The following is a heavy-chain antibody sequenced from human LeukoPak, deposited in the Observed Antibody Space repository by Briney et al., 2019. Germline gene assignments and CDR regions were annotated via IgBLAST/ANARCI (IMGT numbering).Heavy chain of an antibody. Sequence: ASVTVSCTASGYTFTSNHIHWVRQAPGQGLEWMGVINPSGDSTSYPQNFQGRVTMTRDTSTSTVYMELSILRSEDTAIYYCAKIAASDAGAGYWGEGTLVTVSS. V-gene: IGHV1-46*03. CDR1: GYTFTSNH. D-gene: IGHD6-13*01. J-gene: IGHJ4*02. CDR3: AKIAASDAGAGY. CDR2: INPSGDST.